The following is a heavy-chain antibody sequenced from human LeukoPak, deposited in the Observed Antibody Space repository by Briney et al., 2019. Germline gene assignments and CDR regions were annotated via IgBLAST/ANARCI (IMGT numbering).Heavy chain of an antibody. Sequence: SETLSLTCTVSGYSISSGYYWGWIRQPPGKGLEWIGSIYHSGSTYYNPSLKSRVTISVDTSKNQFSLKLSSVTAADTAVYYCARVAGADAFDIWGQGTVVTVSS. V-gene: IGHV4-38-2*02. CDR2: IYHSGST. CDR3: ARVAGADAFDI. D-gene: IGHD2-15*01. CDR1: GYSISSGYY. J-gene: IGHJ3*02.